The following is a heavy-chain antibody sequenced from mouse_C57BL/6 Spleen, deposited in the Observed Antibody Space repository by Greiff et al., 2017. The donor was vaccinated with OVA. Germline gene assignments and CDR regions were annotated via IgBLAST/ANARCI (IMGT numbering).Heavy chain of an antibody. CDR3: ARHEDHYGNYGWFDY. V-gene: IGHV1-62-2*01. CDR2: FYPGSGSI. D-gene: IGHD2-1*01. CDR1: GYTFTEYT. J-gene: IGHJ2*01. Sequence: QVHVKQSGAELVKPGASVKLSCKASGYTFTEYTIHWVKQRSGQGLEWIGWFYPGSGSIKYNEKFKDKATLTADKSSSTVYMELSRLTSEDSAVYFCARHEDHYGNYGWFDYWGQGTTLTVSS.